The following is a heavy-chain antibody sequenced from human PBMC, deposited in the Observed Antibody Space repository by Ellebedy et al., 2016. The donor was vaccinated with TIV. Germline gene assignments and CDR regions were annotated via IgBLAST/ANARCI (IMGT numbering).Heavy chain of an antibody. D-gene: IGHD2-8*02. CDR3: ARLGIYWSIDQ. V-gene: IGHV3-33*05. Sequence: PGGSLRLSCAASGSIFNHYGMHWVRQAPGKGLEWVAVVLYYGSTKYYLDSVKGRFTISRDDSKKTLYLQMNSLRVEDAAVYYCARLGIYWSIDQWGQGTLVAVSP. CDR1: GSIFNHYG. J-gene: IGHJ4*02. CDR2: VLYYGSTK.